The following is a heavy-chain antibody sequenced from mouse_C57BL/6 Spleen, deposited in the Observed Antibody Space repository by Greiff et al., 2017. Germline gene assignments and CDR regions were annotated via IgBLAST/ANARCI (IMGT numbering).Heavy chain of an antibody. J-gene: IGHJ4*01. CDR3: ARHGYYFYAMDY. Sequence: VQGVESGPELVKPGASVKISCKASGYTFTDYYINWVKQRPGQGLEWIGWIFPGSGSTYYNEKFKGKATLTVDKSSSTAYMLLSSLTSEDSAVFLCARHGYYFYAMDYWGQGTSVTVSS. D-gene: IGHD2-3*01. CDR1: GYTFTDYY. V-gene: IGHV1-75*01. CDR2: IFPGSGST.